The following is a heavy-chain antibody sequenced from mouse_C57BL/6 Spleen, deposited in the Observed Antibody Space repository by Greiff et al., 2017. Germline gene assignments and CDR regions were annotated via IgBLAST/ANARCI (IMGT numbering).Heavy chain of an antibody. CDR2: INPNNGGT. Sequence: VQLQQSGPELVKPGASVKIPCKASGYTFTDYNMDWVKQSHGKSLEWIGDINPNNGGTIYNQKFKGKATLTVDKSSSTAYMELRSLTSEDTAVYYCARTDFSTTVVATRAMDYWGQGTSVTVSS. V-gene: IGHV1-18*01. CDR1: GYTFTDYN. CDR3: ARTDFSTTVVATRAMDY. J-gene: IGHJ4*01. D-gene: IGHD1-1*01.